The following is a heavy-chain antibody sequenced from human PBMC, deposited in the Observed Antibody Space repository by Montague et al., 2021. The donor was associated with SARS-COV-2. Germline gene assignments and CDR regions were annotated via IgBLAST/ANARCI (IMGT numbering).Heavy chain of an antibody. J-gene: IGHJ4*02. CDR2: IYDSGST. Sequence: SETLSLTCTVTGDSVISDKYYWSWIRQPPGKGLEWIGFIYDSGSTSYNPSLHSRVTITIDTSKNQFSLNLMSVTPADTAVYYCVKGSGYLWGQGTLVTVPS. D-gene: IGHD3-22*01. CDR1: GDSVISDKYY. V-gene: IGHV4-61*01. CDR3: VKGSGYL.